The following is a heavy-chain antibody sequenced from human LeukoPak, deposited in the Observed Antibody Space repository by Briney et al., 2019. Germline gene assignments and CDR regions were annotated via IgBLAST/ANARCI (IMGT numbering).Heavy chain of an antibody. V-gene: IGHV3-48*04. CDR3: ARGAYYYYMDV. Sequence: GSLRLSCAASGFTLSSYSMYWVRQAPGKGLEWVSYISSTIYYADSVKGRFTISRDNAKNSLYLQMNSLRAEDTAVYYCARGAYYYYMDVWGKGTTVTVSS. CDR2: ISSTI. CDR1: GFTLSSYS. J-gene: IGHJ6*03.